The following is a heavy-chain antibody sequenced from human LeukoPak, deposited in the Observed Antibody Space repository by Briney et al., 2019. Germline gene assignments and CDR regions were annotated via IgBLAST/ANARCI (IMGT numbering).Heavy chain of an antibody. Sequence: GGSLRLSCAASDFTFSSSGMTWVRQAPGKGLEWVSTVSSSGENTYYADSVKGRFTISRDNSKNTLYLQMNSLRAEDTAVYYCAKAGIGYYDILTGYPYYYYYYMDVWGKGTTVTISS. D-gene: IGHD3-9*01. J-gene: IGHJ6*03. V-gene: IGHV3-23*01. CDR2: VSSSGENT. CDR1: DFTFSSSG. CDR3: AKAGIGYYDILTGYPYYYYYYMDV.